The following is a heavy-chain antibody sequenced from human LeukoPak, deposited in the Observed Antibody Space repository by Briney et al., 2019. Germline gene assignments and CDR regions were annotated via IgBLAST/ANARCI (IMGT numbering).Heavy chain of an antibody. CDR2: IYYSGST. CDR3: AREGRCSGGSCFRGWFDP. J-gene: IGHJ5*02. CDR1: GGSVSSGSYY. Sequence: SETLSLTCSVSGGSVSSGSYYWSWIRQPPGKGLEWIGDIYYSGSTNCNPSLKSRVTISVDTSKNQFSLKLSSVTAADTAVYYCAREGRCSGGSCFRGWFDPWGQGTLVTVSS. V-gene: IGHV4-61*01. D-gene: IGHD2-15*01.